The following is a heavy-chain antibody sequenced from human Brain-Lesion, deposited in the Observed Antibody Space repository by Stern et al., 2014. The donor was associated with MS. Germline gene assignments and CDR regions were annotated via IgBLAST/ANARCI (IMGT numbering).Heavy chain of an antibody. D-gene: IGHD3-10*01. J-gene: IGHJ6*02. CDR1: GFIFSDYY. CDR2: IGRSGDSI. V-gene: IGHV3-11*01. Sequence: DQLVESGGGLVKPGGSLRLSCAASGFIFSDYYMSWIRQAPGKGLEWVSYIGRSGDSIYYADSVKGRFTISRDNAKNSLYLQMNSLRAEDTAVYYCARGPRRYYGSESPNTYYYGMDVWGQGPRSPSP. CDR3: ARGPRRYYGSESPNTYYYGMDV.